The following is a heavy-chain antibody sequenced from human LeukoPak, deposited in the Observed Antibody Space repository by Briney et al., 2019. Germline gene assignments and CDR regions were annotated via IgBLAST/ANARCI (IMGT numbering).Heavy chain of an antibody. Sequence: PSETLSLTSTVSGGSISGYYWSWIRQHPGKGLEWIGYIYYSGSTYYNPSLKSRVTISVDTSKNQFSLKLSSVTAADTAVYYCARLYYDSSGYFDYWGQGTLVTVSS. CDR2: IYYSGST. V-gene: IGHV4-59*08. CDR1: GGSISGYY. D-gene: IGHD3-22*01. CDR3: ARLYYDSSGYFDY. J-gene: IGHJ4*02.